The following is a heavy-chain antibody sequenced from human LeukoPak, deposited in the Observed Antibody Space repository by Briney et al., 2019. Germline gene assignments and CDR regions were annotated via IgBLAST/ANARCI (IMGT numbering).Heavy chain of an antibody. D-gene: IGHD6-13*01. Sequence: PGGSLRLSCTASGFTFSSYAMNWVRQAPGKGLEWVSGIGAGGTFTYYADSVKGRFTISRDNAKNSLYLQMNSLRDEDTAVYYCARDLRRSIAAAVDYWGQGALVTVSS. V-gene: IGHV3-48*02. CDR2: IGAGGTFT. CDR1: GFTFSSYA. J-gene: IGHJ4*02. CDR3: ARDLRRSIAAAVDY.